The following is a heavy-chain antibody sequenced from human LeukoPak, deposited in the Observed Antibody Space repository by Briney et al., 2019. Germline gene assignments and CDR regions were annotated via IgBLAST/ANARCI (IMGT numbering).Heavy chain of an antibody. V-gene: IGHV4-39*07. CDR1: GGSISSSSYY. J-gene: IGHJ4*02. D-gene: IGHD3-22*01. CDR3: ARGGDSSGYYLGGFDY. Sequence: SETLSLSCTVSGGSISSSSYYWGWIRQPPGKGLEWIGSIYYSGSTYYNPSLKSRVTISVDTSKNQFSLKLSSVTAADTAVYYCARGGDSSGYYLGGFDYWGQGTLVTVSS. CDR2: IYYSGST.